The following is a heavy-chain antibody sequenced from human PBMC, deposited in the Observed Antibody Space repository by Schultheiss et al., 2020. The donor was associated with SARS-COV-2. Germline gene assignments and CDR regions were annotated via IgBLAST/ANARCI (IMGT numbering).Heavy chain of an antibody. J-gene: IGHJ6*02. Sequence: GESLKISCAASGFTFSSYGMHWVRQAPGKGLEWVAVISYDGSNKYYADSVKGRFTISRDNSKNTLYLQMNSLRAEDTAVYYCAKDLRADYYYGMDVWGQGTTVTVSS. CDR3: AKDLRADYYYGMDV. D-gene: IGHD3-10*01. CDR2: ISYDGSNK. V-gene: IGHV3-30*18. CDR1: GFTFSSYG.